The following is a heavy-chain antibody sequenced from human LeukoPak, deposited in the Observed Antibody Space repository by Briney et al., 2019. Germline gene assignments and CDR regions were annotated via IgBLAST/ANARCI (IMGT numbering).Heavy chain of an antibody. CDR1: GYTFTSYY. CDR2: INPSGGST. Sequence: ASAKVSCKASGYTFTSYYMHWVRQAPGQGLEWMGIINPSGGSTSYAQKFQGRVTMTRDTSTSTVYMELSSLRSEDTAVYYCARLNPYDSSGYYSPTFDYWGQGTLVTVSS. CDR3: ARLNPYDSSGYYSPTFDY. J-gene: IGHJ4*02. V-gene: IGHV1-46*01. D-gene: IGHD3-22*01.